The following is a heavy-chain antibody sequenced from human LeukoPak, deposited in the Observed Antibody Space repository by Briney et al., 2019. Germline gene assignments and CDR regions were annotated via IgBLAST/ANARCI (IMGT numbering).Heavy chain of an antibody. V-gene: IGHV5-51*01. J-gene: IGHJ5*02. CDR1: EYSFATYW. CDR2: IYVGDSQT. CDR3: ARSAEADWFDP. Sequence: GESLKISCKGSEYSFATYWIGWVRQMPGKGLEWMGTIYVGDSQTRYSPSFQGRVTISADKSISTAYLQWRSLKVSDTAMYYCARSAEADWFDPWGQGTLVTVSS.